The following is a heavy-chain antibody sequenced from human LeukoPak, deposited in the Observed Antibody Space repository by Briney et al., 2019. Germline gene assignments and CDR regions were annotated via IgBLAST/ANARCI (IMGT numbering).Heavy chain of an antibody. CDR3: AKGGLSYYGSGSSYGMDV. J-gene: IGHJ6*02. V-gene: IGHV3-23*01. Sequence: GGSLRLSCAASGFTFSSSAMSWVRQAPGKGLEWVSAFSGSGGSTYYADSVKGRFTISRDNSKNTLYLQMNSLRAEDTAVYYCAKGGLSYYGSGSSYGMDVWAQGTTVTVSS. CDR2: FSGSGGST. CDR1: GFTFSSSA. D-gene: IGHD3-10*01.